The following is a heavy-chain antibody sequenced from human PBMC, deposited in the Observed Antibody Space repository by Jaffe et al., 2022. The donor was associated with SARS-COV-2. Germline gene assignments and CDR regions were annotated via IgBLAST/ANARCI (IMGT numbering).Heavy chain of an antibody. J-gene: IGHJ5*02. CDR2: IYYSGST. CDR3: ASGPFDGVGWFDP. CDR1: GGSISSYY. V-gene: IGHV4-59*08. Sequence: QVQLQESGPGLVKPSETLSLTCTVSGGSISSYYWSWIRQPPGKGLEWIGYIYYSGSTNYNPSLKSRVTISVDTSKNQFSLKLSSVTAADTAVYYCASGPFDGVGWFDPWGQGTLVTVSS. D-gene: IGHD2-15*01.